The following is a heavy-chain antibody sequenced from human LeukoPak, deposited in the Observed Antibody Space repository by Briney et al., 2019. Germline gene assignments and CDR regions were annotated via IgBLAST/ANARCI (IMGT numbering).Heavy chain of an antibody. CDR2: INHSGST. V-gene: IGHV4-34*01. Sequence: SETLSLTCAVYGGSFSGYYWSWIRQPPGKGLEWIGEINHSGSTNYNPSLKSRVTISVDTSKNQFSLKLSSVTAADTAVYYCARLEYSSPSAAFDIWGQGTMVTVSS. D-gene: IGHD6-6*01. CDR3: ARLEYSSPSAAFDI. CDR1: GGSFSGYY. J-gene: IGHJ3*02.